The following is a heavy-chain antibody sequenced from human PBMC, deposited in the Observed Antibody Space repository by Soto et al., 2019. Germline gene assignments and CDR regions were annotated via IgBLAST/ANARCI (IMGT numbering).Heavy chain of an antibody. CDR3: VVDTSGLLDY. V-gene: IGHV3-33*03. CDR2: IWYDGNKK. J-gene: IGHJ4*02. Sequence: GGSLRLSCAASGFTFSSYGMHWVRQAPGKGLEWAAVIWYDGNKKYYGDSVRGRFTISRDNSKNTPYLEMNSLRAEDTAVYYCVVDTSGLLDYWGQGTLVTVSS. CDR1: GFTFSSYG. D-gene: IGHD3-22*01.